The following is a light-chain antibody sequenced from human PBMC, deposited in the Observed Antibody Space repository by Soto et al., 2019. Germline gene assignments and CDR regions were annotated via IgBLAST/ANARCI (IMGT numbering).Light chain of an antibody. CDR2: EAS. J-gene: IGKJ4*01. CDR1: QSISSW. Sequence: DIQMTQSPSTLSASVGDRVTITCRASQSISSWLAWYQQKPGKAPKLLIHEASRLESGVPSRFSGSASGTEFTLTISGLHAEDFATYYCQQYTNFPLTFGGGNKVDIK. V-gene: IGKV1-5*01. CDR3: QQYTNFPLT.